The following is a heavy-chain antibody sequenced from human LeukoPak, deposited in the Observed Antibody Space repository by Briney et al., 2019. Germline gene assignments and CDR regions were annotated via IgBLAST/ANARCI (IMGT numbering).Heavy chain of an antibody. CDR2: ISYDGSNK. J-gene: IGHJ4*02. Sequence: PGGSLRLSCAASGFTFSSYGMHWVRQAPGKGLEWVAVISYDGSNKYYADSVKGRYTISRDNSKNTLYLQMNSLRAEDTAGYYCARDPEFYYDRSGFADSWGLGTLVTVSS. V-gene: IGHV3-30*03. CDR3: ARDPEFYYDRSGFADS. D-gene: IGHD3-22*01. CDR1: GFTFSSYG.